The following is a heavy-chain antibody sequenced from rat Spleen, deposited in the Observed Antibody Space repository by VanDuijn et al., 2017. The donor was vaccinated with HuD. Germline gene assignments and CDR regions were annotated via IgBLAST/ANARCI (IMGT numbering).Heavy chain of an antibody. CDR3: ARRGYLSNWYFDF. Sequence: EVQLVESDGGLVQPGRSLELSCTASGFTFSDYYMAWVRQAPTKGLEWLATISYDGSSTYYRDSVKGRFTISRNNVKGTLYLQMDSLRSEDTATYYCARRGYLSNWYFDFWGPGIMVTVSS. CDR2: ISYDGSST. J-gene: IGHJ1*01. CDR1: GFTFSDYY. V-gene: IGHV5-29*01. D-gene: IGHD2-7*01.